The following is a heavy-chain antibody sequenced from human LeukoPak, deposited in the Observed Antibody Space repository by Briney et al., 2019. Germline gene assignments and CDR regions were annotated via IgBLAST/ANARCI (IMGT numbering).Heavy chain of an antibody. CDR1: GFTFRTFA. CDR2: IGGGDT. D-gene: IGHD2-8*01. CDR3: PKDGQSFNSMYDYFDS. V-gene: IGHV3-23*01. Sequence: PGGSLRLSCSTSGFTFRTFAMSWVRQGPGEGLGWVSSIGGGDTYYADSVKGGFIISRDDSRSTVDLQMSSLRAEDTAVYYCPKDGQSFNSMYDYFDSWGPGTLVTVSS. J-gene: IGHJ4*02.